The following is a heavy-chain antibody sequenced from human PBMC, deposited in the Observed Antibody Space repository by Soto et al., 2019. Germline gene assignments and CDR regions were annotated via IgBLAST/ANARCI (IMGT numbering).Heavy chain of an antibody. V-gene: IGHV1-69*13. CDR3: ARENSALGYAFDI. CDR1: GGTFSSYA. Sequence: ASVKVSCKASGGTFSSYAINWVRQAPGQGLEWMGGIIPIFGTANYAQKFQGRVTITADESTSTAYMELSSLRSEDTAVYYCARENSALGYAFDIWGQGTMVTVSS. D-gene: IGHD1-26*01. CDR2: IIPIFGTA. J-gene: IGHJ3*02.